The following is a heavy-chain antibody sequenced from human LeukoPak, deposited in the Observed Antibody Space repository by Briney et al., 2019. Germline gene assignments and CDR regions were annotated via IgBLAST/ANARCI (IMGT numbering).Heavy chain of an antibody. Sequence: GGSLRLSCAASGFTFSSYAMHWVRQAPGKGLEWVAVISYDGSNKYYADSVKGRFTISRDNSKNTLYLQMNSLRAEDTAVYYCARVGVPFDYWGQGTLVTVSS. CDR3: ARVGVPFDY. CDR1: GFTFSSYA. CDR2: ISYDGSNK. D-gene: IGHD3-10*01. V-gene: IGHV3-30-3*01. J-gene: IGHJ4*02.